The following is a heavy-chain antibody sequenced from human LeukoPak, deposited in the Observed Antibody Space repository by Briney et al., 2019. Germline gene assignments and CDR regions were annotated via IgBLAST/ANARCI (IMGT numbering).Heavy chain of an antibody. J-gene: IGHJ4*02. CDR1: GGSFSGYY. CDR3: ARGRGNWYFDY. V-gene: IGHV4-34*01. CDR2: INHSGST. Sequence: SETLSLTCAVYGGSFSGYYGSWIRQPPGKGLEWIGEINHSGSTNYNPSLKSRVTISVDTSKNQFSLKLSSVTAADTAVYYCARGRGNWYFDYWGQGTLVTVSS. D-gene: IGHD3-16*01.